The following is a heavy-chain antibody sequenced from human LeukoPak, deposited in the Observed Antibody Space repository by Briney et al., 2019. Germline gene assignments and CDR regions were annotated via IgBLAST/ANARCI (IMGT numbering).Heavy chain of an antibody. Sequence: PGGSLRLSCAASGFTFSSYAMHWVRQAPGKGLEWVAVISYDGSNKYYADSVKGRFTISRDNTKNSVYLHMNSLRVEDTAVYYCARDRGYFDNWGQGTLVTVSS. CDR3: ARDRGYFDN. CDR2: ISYDGSNK. CDR1: GFTFSSYA. V-gene: IGHV3-30-3*01. J-gene: IGHJ4*02.